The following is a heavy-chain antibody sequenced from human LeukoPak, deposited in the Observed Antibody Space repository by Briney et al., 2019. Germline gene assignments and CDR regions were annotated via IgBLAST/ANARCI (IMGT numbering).Heavy chain of an antibody. Sequence: PGESLKISCKGSGYSFTSYWIGWVRQMPGKGLEWVANIRQDGSQKYYVDSVKGRFTISRDNAKNSLYLQMNSLRVEDTAVYYCARDYSSGWPGYWGQGTLVTVSS. CDR1: GYSFTSYW. CDR2: IRQDGSQK. J-gene: IGHJ4*02. V-gene: IGHV3-7*01. D-gene: IGHD6-19*01. CDR3: ARDYSSGWPGY.